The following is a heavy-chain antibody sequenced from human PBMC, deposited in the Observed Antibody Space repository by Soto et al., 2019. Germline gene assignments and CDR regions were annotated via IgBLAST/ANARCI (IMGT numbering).Heavy chain of an antibody. V-gene: IGHV3-53*01. Sequence: EVQLVESGGGLIQPGGSLRLSCAASGFSVSSNYMSWVRQAPGKGLEWVSIIYSGGTTYYADFVKGRFTISGDKSKNTLYLQMDNLRAEDTAVYYCARGCSGDCNFDYWGQGTLVTVSS. CDR2: IYSGGTT. CDR3: ARGCSGDCNFDY. D-gene: IGHD2-21*02. CDR1: GFSVSSNY. J-gene: IGHJ4*02.